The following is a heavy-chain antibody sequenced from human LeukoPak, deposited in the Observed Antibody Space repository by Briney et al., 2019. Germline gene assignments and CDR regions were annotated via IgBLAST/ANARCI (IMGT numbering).Heavy chain of an antibody. V-gene: IGHV3-23*01. CDR2: ISDSGGRT. CDR3: AKRGVVIRVILVGFHKEAYYFDS. CDR1: GITLSNYR. D-gene: IGHD3-22*01. Sequence: GGSLRLSFAVSGITLSNYRMSWVRQAPGKGLELVAGISDSGGRTNYADSVKGRFTISRDNPKNTLYLQMNSLRVEETAVYFCAKRGVVIRVILVGFHKEAYYFDSWGQGALVTVSS. J-gene: IGHJ4*02.